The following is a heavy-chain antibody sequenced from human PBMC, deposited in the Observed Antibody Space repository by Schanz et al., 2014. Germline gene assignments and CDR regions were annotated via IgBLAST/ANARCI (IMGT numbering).Heavy chain of an antibody. CDR1: GYTFTSHG. D-gene: IGHD2-2*01. CDR2: IIPILGIA. CDR3: ARGTMPGTFDI. Sequence: QVQLVQSGAEVKKPGSPVKVSCKASGYTFTSHGISWVRQAPGQGLEWMGRIIPILGIANYAQKFQGRVTITADRSTSTAYMELSSLRSEDTALYYCARGTMPGTFDIWGHGTMVTVSS. J-gene: IGHJ3*02. V-gene: IGHV1-69*02.